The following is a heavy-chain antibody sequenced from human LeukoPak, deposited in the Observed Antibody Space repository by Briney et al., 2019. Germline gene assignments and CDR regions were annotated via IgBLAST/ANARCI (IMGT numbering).Heavy chain of an antibody. CDR2: IKQDGSEK. D-gene: IGHD1-1*01. CDR3: ARTTGALPFDL. CDR1: GFTFRSYW. V-gene: IGHV3-7*01. Sequence: GGSLRLSXVASGFTFRSYWMSWVSQAPGKGLEWVANIKQDGSEKYYVDSVKGRFTISRDNAENSVYLEMNSLRAEDTAVYHSARTTGALPFDLWGQGTLVTVSP. J-gene: IGHJ5*02.